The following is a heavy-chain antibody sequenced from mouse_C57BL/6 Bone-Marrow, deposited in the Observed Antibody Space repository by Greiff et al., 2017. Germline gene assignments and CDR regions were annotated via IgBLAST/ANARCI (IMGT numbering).Heavy chain of an antibody. D-gene: IGHD2-2*01. V-gene: IGHV1-19*01. CDR3: ARRGVTYWYFDV. Sequence: EVQVVESGPVLVKPGASVKMSCKASGYTFTDYYMNWVKQSHGKSLEWIGVINPYNGGTSYNQKFKGKATLTVDKSSSTAYMELNSLTSEDSAVYYCARRGVTYWYFDVWGTGTTVTVSS. CDR1: GYTFTDYY. CDR2: INPYNGGT. J-gene: IGHJ1*03.